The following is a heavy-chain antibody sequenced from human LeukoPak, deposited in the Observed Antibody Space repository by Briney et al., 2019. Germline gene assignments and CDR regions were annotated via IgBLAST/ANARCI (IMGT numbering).Heavy chain of an antibody. V-gene: IGHV3-23*01. CDR1: GFTFSSYA. D-gene: IGHD6-13*01. Sequence: GGSLRLSCAASGFTFSSYAMSWVRQAPGKGLEWVSAISGSGGSTYYADSVKGRFTISRDNSKNTLYLQMNSQRAEDTAVYYCAKYSSSWYRYFDYWAREPWSPSPQ. CDR2: ISGSGGST. CDR3: AKYSSSWYRYFDY. J-gene: IGHJ4*02.